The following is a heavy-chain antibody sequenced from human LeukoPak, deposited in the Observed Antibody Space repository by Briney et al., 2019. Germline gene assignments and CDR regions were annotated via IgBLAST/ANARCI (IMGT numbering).Heavy chain of an antibody. V-gene: IGHV2-5*02. D-gene: IGHD6-13*01. CDR2: IYWDDDK. Sequence: SGPTLVNPTQPLTLTCTFSGFSLRTSGVGVGWIRQPPEKALEWLALIYWDDDKRYSPSLKSRLTITKDTSKNQVVLTMTNMDPVDTATYYCAHGRIAAAGRDAFDIWGQGTMVTVSS. CDR3: AHGRIAAAGRDAFDI. CDR1: GFSLRTSGVG. J-gene: IGHJ3*02.